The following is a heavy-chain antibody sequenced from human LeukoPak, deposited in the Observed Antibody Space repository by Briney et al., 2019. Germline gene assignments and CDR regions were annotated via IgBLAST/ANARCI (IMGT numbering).Heavy chain of an antibody. CDR1: GGPISTYY. J-gene: IGHJ3*02. CDR3: GMGAVRQLLDAFNI. V-gene: IGHV4-59*01. D-gene: IGHD1-26*01. Sequence: KSSETLSLTCTVSGGPISTYYWSWIRQPPGKGLEWIGSIDHSGSTNYSPSLKSRVTISIDTSKNQFSLKVRSVTAAATALYYFGMGAVRQLLDAFNIWGQGTRVTVSS. CDR2: IDHSGST.